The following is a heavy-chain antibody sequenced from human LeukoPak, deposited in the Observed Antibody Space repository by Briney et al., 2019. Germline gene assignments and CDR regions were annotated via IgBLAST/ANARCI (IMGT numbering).Heavy chain of an antibody. V-gene: IGHV3-74*01. CDR3: ARVDIPYYYDSSGIGSLPFDI. J-gene: IGHJ3*02. Sequence: GESLRLSCAASGFTFSSYWMLWVRQAPGKGLVWVSHINSGGSGTDYADSVRGRFTISRDNAKNTLYLQMNSLRAEDTAVYHCARVDIPYYYDSSGIGSLPFDIWGQGTMVTVSS. CDR1: GFTFSSYW. D-gene: IGHD3-22*01. CDR2: INSGGSGT.